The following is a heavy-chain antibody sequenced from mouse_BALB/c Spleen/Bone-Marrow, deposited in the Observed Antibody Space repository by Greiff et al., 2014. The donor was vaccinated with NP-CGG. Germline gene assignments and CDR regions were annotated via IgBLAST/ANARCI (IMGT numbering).Heavy chain of an antibody. D-gene: IGHD4-1*01. J-gene: IGHJ3*01. CDR3: KRSLGRFAY. CDR2: ISPGDGVI. Sequence: QVQLKESDAELVKPGASVKISRKASGYTFTDHAIHWVKQKPEQGLEWIGYISPGDGVIKYNEKFKGKAILTADKSSSTAYMQLNSLTSEDSAVYFCKRSLGRFAYWGQGTLVTVSA. V-gene: IGHV1S53*02. CDR1: GYTFTDHA.